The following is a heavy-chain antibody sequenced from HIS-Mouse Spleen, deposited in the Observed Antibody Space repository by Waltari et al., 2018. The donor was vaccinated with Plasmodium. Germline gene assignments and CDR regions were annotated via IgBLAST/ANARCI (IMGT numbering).Heavy chain of an antibody. CDR3: ASSWYWYFDL. CDR1: GFTFSGYW. V-gene: IGHV3-7*01. J-gene: IGHJ2*01. CDR2: IKQEGSEK. Sequence: EVQLVESGGGLVQPGGSLRLSCEAYGFTFSGYWMSWVGQAPGKGLEWVANIKQEGSEKFYVDSVKGRFTISRDNAKNSLYLQMNSLRAEDTAVYYCASSWYWYFDLWGRGTLVTVSS. D-gene: IGHD6-13*01.